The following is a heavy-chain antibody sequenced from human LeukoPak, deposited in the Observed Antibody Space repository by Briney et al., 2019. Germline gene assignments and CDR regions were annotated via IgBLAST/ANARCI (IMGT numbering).Heavy chain of an antibody. CDR3: ARGYGSSWYYFDY. J-gene: IGHJ4*02. D-gene: IGHD6-13*01. CDR1: GGSISSYY. CDR2: VSYSGST. Sequence: PSETLSLTCIVFGGSISSYYWSWVRQPPGKGLEWIGYVSYSGSTDYNPSLKSRVIISIDTSKNQFSLRLSSVTAADTAVYYCARGYGSSWYYFDYWGQGTLVTVSS. V-gene: IGHV4-59*01.